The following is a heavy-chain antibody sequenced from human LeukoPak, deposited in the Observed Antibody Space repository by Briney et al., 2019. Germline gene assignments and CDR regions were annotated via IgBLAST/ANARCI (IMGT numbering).Heavy chain of an antibody. Sequence: GGSLRLSCAASGFTFSSYWMSWVRQAPGKGLEWVANIKQDGSEKYYVDSVKGRFTISRDNTKNSLYLQMNSLRAEDTAVYYCARELTVRGVQDAFDFWGQGTKVTVSS. D-gene: IGHD3-10*01. CDR1: GFTFSSYW. CDR2: IKQDGSEK. V-gene: IGHV3-7*01. J-gene: IGHJ3*01. CDR3: ARELTVRGVQDAFDF.